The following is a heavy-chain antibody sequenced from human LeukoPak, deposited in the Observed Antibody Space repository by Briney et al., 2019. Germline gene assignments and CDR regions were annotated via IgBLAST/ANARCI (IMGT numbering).Heavy chain of an antibody. J-gene: IGHJ4*02. CDR2: IYYSGST. V-gene: IGHV4-59*01. Sequence: PSETLSLTCTVSGGSISSYYWSWIRQPPGKGLEWFGYIYYSGSTNYNPSLKSRVTISVDTSKNQFSLKLTSVTAADTAVYYCARDQLRGTHFDNWGQGTLVTVSS. D-gene: IGHD1-14*01. CDR3: ARDQLRGTHFDN. CDR1: GGSISSYY.